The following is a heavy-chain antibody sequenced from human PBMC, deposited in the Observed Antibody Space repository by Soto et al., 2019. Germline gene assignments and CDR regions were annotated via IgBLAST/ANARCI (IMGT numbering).Heavy chain of an antibody. D-gene: IGHD2-21*01. V-gene: IGHV3-7*01. J-gene: IGHJ4*02. CDR1: GFMFSAYW. CDR2: ISGGATDK. CDR3: VREDWLRFDS. Sequence: EVQLVESGGGLVQPGGSLRLSCAASGFMFSAYWMSWVRQDPGKGLEWVATISGGATDKFYVDSVKGRFTISRDDTKNSLYLQMNSLRDEDTAVYYCVREDWLRFDSWGQGTLVTVSS.